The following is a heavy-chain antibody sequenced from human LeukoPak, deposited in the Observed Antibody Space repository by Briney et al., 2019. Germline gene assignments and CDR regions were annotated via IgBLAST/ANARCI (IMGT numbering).Heavy chain of an antibody. V-gene: IGHV4-59*08. CDR3: VLAPNSNWFDF. J-gene: IGHJ4*02. CDR2: IHYSGSS. Sequence: SETLSLTCSVSGDSVSSFYWNWIRQSPGRGLEWIGNIHYSGSSIYNPSLRSRVTMSIDTSKKQFFLKLTSVTAADTAVYYCVLAPNSNWFDFWGQGILVTVSS. D-gene: IGHD2-15*01. CDR1: GDSVSSFY.